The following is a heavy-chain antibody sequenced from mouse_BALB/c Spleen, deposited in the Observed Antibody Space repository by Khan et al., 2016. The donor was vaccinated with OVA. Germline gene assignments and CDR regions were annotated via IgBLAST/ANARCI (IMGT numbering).Heavy chain of an antibody. CDR1: GYTFTSYV. D-gene: IGHD2-12*01. CDR3: APVGSYYVSFAY. Sequence: VQLQQSGPELVKPGASVKMSCKASGYTFTSYVMHWVKQKPGLGLEWIGYIYPFNDDTKYNEKFKGKATLTSDKSSSTAYMELSSLTSEDSAVYSCAPVGSYYVSFAYWGQGTLVTVSA. CDR2: IYPFNDDT. J-gene: IGHJ3*01. V-gene: IGHV1S136*01.